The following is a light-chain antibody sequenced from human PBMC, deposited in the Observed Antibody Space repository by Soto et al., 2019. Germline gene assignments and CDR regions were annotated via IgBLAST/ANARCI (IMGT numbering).Light chain of an antibody. CDR2: GAS. CDR3: QQYGRSPPYT. Sequence: EIVLTQSPGTLSLSPGERATLSCRASQSVSSSYLAWYQQKPGQAPRVLIYGASRRATGIPDRFSGSGSGTDFTLTISRLEPEDFAVYYCQQYGRSPPYTFGQGTKLEIK. CDR1: QSVSSSY. V-gene: IGKV3-20*01. J-gene: IGKJ2*01.